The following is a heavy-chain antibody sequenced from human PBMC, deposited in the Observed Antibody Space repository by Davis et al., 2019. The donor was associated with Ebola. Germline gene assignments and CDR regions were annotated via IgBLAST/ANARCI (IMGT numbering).Heavy chain of an antibody. Sequence: GESLKISCAASGFTFSSYSMNWVRQAPGKGLEWVGFIRSKAYGGTTEYAASVKGRFTISRDDSKSIAYLQMNSLKTEDTAVYYCTRGEVGSSSYRDYYYYYGMDVWGQGTTVTVSS. V-gene: IGHV3-49*04. D-gene: IGHD6-6*01. CDR3: TRGEVGSSSYRDYYYYYGMDV. CDR2: IRSKAYGGTT. CDR1: GFTFSSYS. J-gene: IGHJ6*02.